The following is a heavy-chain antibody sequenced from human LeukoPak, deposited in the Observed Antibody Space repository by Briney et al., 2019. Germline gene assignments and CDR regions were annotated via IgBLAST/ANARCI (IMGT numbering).Heavy chain of an antibody. D-gene: IGHD2-2*01. V-gene: IGHV3-11*04. CDR1: GLTFSDHY. CDR2: ISSSGSTI. J-gene: IGHJ5*02. CDR3: ARAGLSGFSWFDP. Sequence: GGSLRLSCAASGLTFSDHYMSWIRQAPGKGLEWVSYISSSGSTIYYADSVKGRLTISRDNAKNSLYLQMNSLRAEDTAVYYCARAGLSGFSWFDPWGQGTLVTVSS.